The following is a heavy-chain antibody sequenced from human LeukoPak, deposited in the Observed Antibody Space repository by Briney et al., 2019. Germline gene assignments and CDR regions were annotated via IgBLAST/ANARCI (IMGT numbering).Heavy chain of an antibody. CDR1: GGSISSSRYY. CDR2: IYYSGST. Sequence: SETLSLTCTVSGGSISSSRYYWGWIRQPPGKGLEWIGSIYYSGSTYYNPSLKSRVTISVDTSKNQFSLKLSSVTAADTAVYYCARLEWLGNPYNWFDPWGQGTLVTASS. D-gene: IGHD6-19*01. J-gene: IGHJ5*02. CDR3: ARLEWLGNPYNWFDP. V-gene: IGHV4-39*01.